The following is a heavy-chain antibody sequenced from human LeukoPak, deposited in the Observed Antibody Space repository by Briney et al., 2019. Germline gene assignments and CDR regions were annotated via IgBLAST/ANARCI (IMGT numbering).Heavy chain of an antibody. CDR1: GYTFTSYG. V-gene: IGHV1-18*01. CDR3: ARDFGMYSGSYDLGY. J-gene: IGHJ4*02. CDR2: ISAYNGNT. Sequence: GASVKVSCKASGYTFTSYGISWVRQAPGQGLEWMGWISAYNGNTNYAQKLQGRVTMTTDTSTSTAYMELRSLRSDDTAVYYCARDFGMYSGSYDLGYWGQGTLVTVSS. D-gene: IGHD1-26*01.